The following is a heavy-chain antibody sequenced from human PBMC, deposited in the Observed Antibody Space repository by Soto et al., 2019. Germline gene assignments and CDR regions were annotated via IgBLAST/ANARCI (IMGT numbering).Heavy chain of an antibody. D-gene: IGHD1-26*01. CDR2: ISSSSSYI. V-gene: IGHV3-21*01. Sequence: EVQLVESGGGLVKPGGSLRLSCAASGFTFSSYSMNWVRQAPGKGLEWVSSISSSSSYIYYADSVKGRFTISRDNAKNSLYLQMNSLRAEDTAVYYCARGDGHSGSSKGGAFDIWGQGTMVTVSS. J-gene: IGHJ3*02. CDR3: ARGDGHSGSSKGGAFDI. CDR1: GFTFSSYS.